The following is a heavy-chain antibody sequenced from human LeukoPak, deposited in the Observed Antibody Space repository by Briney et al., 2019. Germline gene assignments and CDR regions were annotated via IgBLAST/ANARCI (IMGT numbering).Heavy chain of an antibody. J-gene: IGHJ3*02. CDR3: ARSYDASDAFDI. CDR2: IYYSGST. CDR1: GVSISSYY. D-gene: IGHD1-26*01. V-gene: IGHV4-59*01. Sequence: SETLSLTCTVSGVSISSYYWSWIRQPPGKGLEWIGYIYYSGSTNYNPSLKSRVTISVDTPKNQFSLKLSSVTAADTAVYYCARSYDASDAFDIWGQGTMVTVSS.